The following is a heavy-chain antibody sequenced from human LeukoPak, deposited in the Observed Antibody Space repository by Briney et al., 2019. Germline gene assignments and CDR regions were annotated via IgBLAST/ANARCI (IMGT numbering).Heavy chain of an antibody. CDR3: ARLVDSHNPPNFYYYMDV. CDR1: GGSISSHY. Sequence: SETLSLTCSVSGGSISSHYWSWVRQPPANALDSIGFIYYGGSTNYSPSLKSRVTISVDTSKNTFSLRLKSVSAADAAVYYCARLVDSHNPPNFYYYMDVWGKGTTVTVSS. V-gene: IGHV4-59*08. CDR2: IYYGGST. D-gene: IGHD5-24*01. J-gene: IGHJ6*03.